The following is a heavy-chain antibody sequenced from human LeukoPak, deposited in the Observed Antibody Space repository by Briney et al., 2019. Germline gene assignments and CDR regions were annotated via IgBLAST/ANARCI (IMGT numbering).Heavy chain of an antibody. D-gene: IGHD6-6*01. Sequence: SVKVSCKAPGDAFGTYGISWVRQAPGQGLEWMGGIIPVYGSGNHAEKFRGRVRITADQSTSTTYLELSSLTSEDTAVYYCARHSSPYYYHAMDVWGKGTSVTVSS. CDR2: IIPVYGSG. CDR3: ARHSSPYYYHAMDV. J-gene: IGHJ6*04. V-gene: IGHV1-69*13. CDR1: GDAFGTYG.